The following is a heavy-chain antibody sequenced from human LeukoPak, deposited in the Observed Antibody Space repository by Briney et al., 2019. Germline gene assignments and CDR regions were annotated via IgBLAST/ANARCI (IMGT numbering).Heavy chain of an antibody. D-gene: IGHD2-21*02. Sequence: ASVKVSCKASGYTFTGYYIHWVRQAPGQGLEWMGWINPNCGGTKYAQKFRGRVTMTRDTSISTAYMEPSRLRSDDTAVYYCARDIVVVTAIQGRFDYWGQGTLVTVSS. CDR2: INPNCGGT. CDR1: GYTFTGYY. CDR3: ARDIVVVTAIQGRFDY. J-gene: IGHJ4*02. V-gene: IGHV1-2*02.